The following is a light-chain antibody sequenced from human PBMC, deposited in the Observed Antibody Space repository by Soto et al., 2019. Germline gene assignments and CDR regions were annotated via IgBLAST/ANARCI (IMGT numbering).Light chain of an antibody. CDR3: TSYTTSSTYV. CDR2: EVS. Sequence: QSALTQPASVSGSPGQSITISCTGTSSDVGHYNFVPWYQQHPGKAPKFIIYEVSNRPSGVSDRFSGSKSGNTASLTISGLQAEDEADYYCTSYTTSSTYVFGTGTKVTAL. V-gene: IGLV2-14*01. J-gene: IGLJ1*01. CDR1: SSDVGHYNF.